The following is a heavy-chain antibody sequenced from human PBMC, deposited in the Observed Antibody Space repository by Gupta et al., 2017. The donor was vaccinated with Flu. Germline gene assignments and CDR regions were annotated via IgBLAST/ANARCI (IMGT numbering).Heavy chain of an antibody. CDR1: GFTFSSYA. CDR2: ISGSGGST. D-gene: IGHD2-15*01. V-gene: IGHV3-23*01. Sequence: EVQLLESGGGLVQPGGSLRLSCAASGFTFSSYAMSWVRQAPGKGLEWVSAISGSGGSTYYADSVKGRFTISRDNSKNTLYLQMNSLRAEDTAVYYCAEAGGVEGYPLGYYFDYWGQGTLVTVSS. CDR3: AEAGGVEGYPLGYYFDY. J-gene: IGHJ4*02.